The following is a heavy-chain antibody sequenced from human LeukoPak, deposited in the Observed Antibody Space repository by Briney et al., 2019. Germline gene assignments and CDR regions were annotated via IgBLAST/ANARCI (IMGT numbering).Heavy chain of an antibody. CDR2: MSNDGSNK. CDR1: GFTFSSYG. CDR3: VKSGIAAAGQRGYFDY. J-gene: IGHJ4*02. V-gene: IGHV3-30*18. D-gene: IGHD6-13*01. Sequence: PGRSLRLPCAASGFTFSSYGMHWVRQAPGKGLEWVAVMSNDGSNKYYADSVKGRFTVSRDNSKNTLYLQMNSLRAEDTATYYCVKSGIAAAGQRGYFDYWGQGTLVTVSS.